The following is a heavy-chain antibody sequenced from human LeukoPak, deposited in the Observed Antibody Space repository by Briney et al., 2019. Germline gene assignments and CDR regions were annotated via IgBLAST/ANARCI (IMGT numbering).Heavy chain of an antibody. J-gene: IGHJ5*02. V-gene: IGHV5-51*01. Sequence: GESPKISCKASGYSFTTYWIGWVRQVPGKGLEWMGIMFPGNSDTRYSPSFQGQVSMSADKSINTAYLQWSSLKASDTAIYYCARRLTDLEYTWFDPWGQGTLVCVSS. D-gene: IGHD3-3*01. CDR3: ARRLTDLEYTWFDP. CDR1: GYSFTTYW. CDR2: MFPGNSDT.